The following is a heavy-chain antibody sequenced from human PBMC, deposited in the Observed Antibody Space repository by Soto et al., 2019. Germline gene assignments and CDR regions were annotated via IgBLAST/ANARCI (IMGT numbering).Heavy chain of an antibody. CDR2: IYYSGST. CDR1: GGSVSSGRYY. V-gene: IGHV4-61*01. CDR3: AREPYYYGSGSDGMDV. Sequence: SETLSLTCTVSGGSVSSGRYYWSWIRQPPGKGLEWIGYIYYSGSTNYNPSLKSRVTISVDTSKNQFSLKLSSVTAADTAVYYCAREPYYYGSGSDGMDVWGQGTTVTVSS. D-gene: IGHD3-10*01. J-gene: IGHJ6*02.